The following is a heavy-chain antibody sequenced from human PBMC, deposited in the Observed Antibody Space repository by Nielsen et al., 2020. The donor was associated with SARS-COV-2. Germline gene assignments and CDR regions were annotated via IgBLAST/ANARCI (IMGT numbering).Heavy chain of an antibody. Sequence: GGSLRLSCAASGFSFSSHDMNWVRQAPGKGLQWVSLIYSDGSTKYADSVKGRFTISRDNSRNTVYLQMNSLRPEDTAVYYCAREFALRDTAYFDSWGQGTLVTVSS. CDR2: IYSDGST. J-gene: IGHJ4*02. D-gene: IGHD5-18*01. V-gene: IGHV3-53*01. CDR1: GFSFSSHD. CDR3: AREFALRDTAYFDS.